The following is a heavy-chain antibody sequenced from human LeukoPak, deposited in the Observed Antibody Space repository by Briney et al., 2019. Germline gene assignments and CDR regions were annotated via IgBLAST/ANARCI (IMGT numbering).Heavy chain of an antibody. D-gene: IGHD1-1*01. CDR3: ARDTRTGPPHYYYYYYMDV. CDR2: ISSSDSTI. Sequence: GGSLRLSCAASGFTFSDYYMSWIRQAPGKGLEWVSYISSSDSTIYYADSVKGRFTISRDNAKNSLYLQMNSLRAEDTAVYYCARDTRTGPPHYYYYYYMDVWGKGTTVTVSS. J-gene: IGHJ6*03. CDR1: GFTFSDYY. V-gene: IGHV3-11*01.